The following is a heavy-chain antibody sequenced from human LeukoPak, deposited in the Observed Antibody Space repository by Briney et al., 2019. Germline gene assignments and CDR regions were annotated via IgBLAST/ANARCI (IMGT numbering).Heavy chain of an antibody. CDR2: IKQDGSEK. CDR3: AKNLYCGGGSCYPSALGMDV. D-gene: IGHD2-15*01. J-gene: IGHJ6*02. V-gene: IGHV3-7*03. CDR1: GLTLSNYW. Sequence: GGSLRLSCTASGLTLSNYWMIWVRQAPGKGLQWVAKIKQDGSEKYYVDSVKGRFTISRDNAENSLYLQMNSLRAEDTAVYYCAKNLYCGGGSCYPSALGMDVWGQGTTVTVSS.